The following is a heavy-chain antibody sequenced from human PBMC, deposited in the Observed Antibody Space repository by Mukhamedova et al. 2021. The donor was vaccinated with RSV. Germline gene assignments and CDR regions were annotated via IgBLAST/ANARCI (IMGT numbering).Heavy chain of an antibody. V-gene: IGHV1-69*15. Sequence: GQNFEWMGRIVPVFGTTKYARRFLGRVTLTADESTRTTYMELGSLTYDDTAVYFCANEKTETVVTPWYFDSWGQGTLVTVSS. D-gene: IGHD2-21*02. CDR3: ANEKTETVVTPWYFDS. CDR2: IVPVFGTT. J-gene: IGHJ4*02.